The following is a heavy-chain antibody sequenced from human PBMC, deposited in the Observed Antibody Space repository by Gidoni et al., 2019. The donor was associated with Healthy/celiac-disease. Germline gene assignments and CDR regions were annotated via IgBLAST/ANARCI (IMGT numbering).Heavy chain of an antibody. V-gene: IGHV1-69*01. CDR1: GGTFRSYA. Sequence: VQLVPSGAEVKTPGSSVKVSCKASGGTFRSYAISWVRQAPGQGLEWMGGIIPIFGTANYAQKFQGRVTITADESTSTAYMELSSLRSEDTAVYYCARGGSSSWYYWFDPWGQGTLVTVSS. J-gene: IGHJ5*02. CDR2: IIPIFGTA. D-gene: IGHD6-13*01. CDR3: ARGGSSSWYYWFDP.